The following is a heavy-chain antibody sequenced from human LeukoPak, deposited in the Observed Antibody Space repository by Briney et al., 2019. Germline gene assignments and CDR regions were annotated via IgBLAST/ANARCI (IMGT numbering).Heavy chain of an antibody. J-gene: IGHJ4*02. CDR2: IYYSGST. D-gene: IGHD6-6*01. CDR3: ARGPWEQLDY. CDR1: GGSISSYY. V-gene: IGHV4-59*01. Sequence: PSETLSLTCTVSGGSISSYYWSWIRQPPGKGLEWIGYIYYSGSTNYNPSLKSRVTISVDTSKNQFSLKLSSVTAADTAVYYCARGPWEQLDYWGQGTLVTVSS.